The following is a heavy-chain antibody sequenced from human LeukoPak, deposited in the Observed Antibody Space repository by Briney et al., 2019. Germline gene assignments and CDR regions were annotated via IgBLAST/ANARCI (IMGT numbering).Heavy chain of an antibody. V-gene: IGHV3-33*01. CDR2: IWYDGSNK. J-gene: IGHJ4*02. D-gene: IGHD3-22*01. CDR3: ARGLKYDSSGYSAPPFDY. Sequence: GRSLRLSCAASGFTFSSYGMHWVRQVPGKRLEWVAVIWYDGSNKYYADSVKGRFTISRDNSKNTLYLQMNSLRAEDTAVYYCARGLKYDSSGYSAPPFDYWGQGTLVTVSS. CDR1: GFTFSSYG.